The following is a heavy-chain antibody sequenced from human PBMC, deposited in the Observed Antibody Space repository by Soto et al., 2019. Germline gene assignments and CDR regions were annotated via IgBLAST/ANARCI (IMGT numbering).Heavy chain of an antibody. V-gene: IGHV4-39*01. D-gene: IGHD4-17*01. J-gene: IGHJ2*01. CDR3: ARHVTTVTTTYWYFAL. CDR1: GDSISSSSYY. Sequence: QLQLQESGPGLVEPSETLSLTCIVSGDSISSSSYYWGWIRQPPGKGLEWVGSVFYRGRPYHNPSLKSRVAISLDTSMNRFSLKLTSVTAADTAVYYCARHVTTVTTTYWYFALWGRGTLVTVSS. CDR2: VFYRGRP.